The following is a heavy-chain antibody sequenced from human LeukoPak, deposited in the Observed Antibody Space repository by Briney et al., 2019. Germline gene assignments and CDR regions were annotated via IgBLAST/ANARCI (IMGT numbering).Heavy chain of an antibody. V-gene: IGHV3-23*01. D-gene: IGHD3-3*01. J-gene: IGHJ4*02. CDR3: ANYELGIFGVVIKPPFDY. CDR2: ISGNGGST. CDR1: EFTFSNYA. Sequence: GGSQRLSCAASEFTFSNYAMSWVRQAPGKGLEWVSVISGNGGSTYYADYVKGRFTISRDNSKNTLYLQMNSLRAEDTAVYYCANYELGIFGVVIKPPFDYWGQGTLVTVSS.